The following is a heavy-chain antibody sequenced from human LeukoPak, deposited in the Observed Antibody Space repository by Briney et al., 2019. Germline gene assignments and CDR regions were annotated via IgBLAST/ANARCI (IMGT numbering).Heavy chain of an antibody. CDR3: AREGKAAAGFDY. D-gene: IGHD6-13*01. CDR2: IGPNSNDP. Sequence: GGSLRLSCAASGFTFSSYSMNWVRQAPGKGLEWVSYIGPNSNDPCYANSVRGRFTISRDNAKNSLYLQMNDLRAEDTAVYFCAREGKAAAGFDYWGQGTLVTVSS. CDR1: GFTFSSYS. V-gene: IGHV3-48*01. J-gene: IGHJ4*02.